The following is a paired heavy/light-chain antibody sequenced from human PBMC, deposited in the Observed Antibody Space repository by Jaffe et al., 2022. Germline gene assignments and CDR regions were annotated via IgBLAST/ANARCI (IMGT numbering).Light chain of an antibody. J-gene: IGLJ2*01. Sequence: NFMLTQPHSVSESPGKTVTISCTGSSGSIASNYVQWYQQRPGSAPTTVIYEDNQRPSGVPDRFSGSIDSSSNSASLTISGLKTEDEADYYCQSYDSSNHAVVFGGGTKLTVL. CDR1: SGSIASNY. V-gene: IGLV6-57*02. CDR3: QSYDSSNHAVV. CDR2: EDN.
Heavy chain of an antibody. D-gene: IGHD5-18*01. CDR1: GGSFSGYY. Sequence: QVQLQQWGAGLLKPSETLSLTCAVYGGSFSGYYWSWIRQPPGKGLEWIGEINHSGSTNYNPSLKSRVTISVDTSKNQFSLKLSSVTAADTAVYYCASSRPDTAMVAVHVYFDYWGQGTLVTVSS. J-gene: IGHJ4*02. V-gene: IGHV4-34*01. CDR2: INHSGST. CDR3: ASSRPDTAMVAVHVYFDY.